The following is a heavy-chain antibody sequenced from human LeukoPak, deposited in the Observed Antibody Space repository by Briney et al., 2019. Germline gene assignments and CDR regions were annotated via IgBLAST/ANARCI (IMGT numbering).Heavy chain of an antibody. Sequence: GASVKVSCKASGGTFSSHAISWVRQAPGQGLEWMGGIIPIFGTANYAQKFQGRVTMTRDMSTSTDYMELSSLRSEDTAVYYCARDNSVEDTAWWFDPWGQGTLVTVSS. J-gene: IGHJ5*02. CDR3: ARDNSVEDTAWWFDP. V-gene: IGHV1-69*05. CDR2: IIPIFGTA. D-gene: IGHD4-23*01. CDR1: GGTFSSHA.